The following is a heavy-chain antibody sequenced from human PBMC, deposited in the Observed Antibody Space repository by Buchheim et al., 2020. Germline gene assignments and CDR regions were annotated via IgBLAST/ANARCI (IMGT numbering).Heavy chain of an antibody. Sequence: QVQLVESGGGVVQPGRSLRLSCAASGFTFSSYAMHWVRQAPGKGLEWVAVISYDGSNKYYADSVKGRFTISRDNSQNTLYLQMNSLRAEDTAVYYCARDDVHYYDSSGMDAFDIWGQGT. V-gene: IGHV3-30*04. J-gene: IGHJ3*02. CDR1: GFTFSSYA. D-gene: IGHD3-22*01. CDR3: ARDDVHYYDSSGMDAFDI. CDR2: ISYDGSNK.